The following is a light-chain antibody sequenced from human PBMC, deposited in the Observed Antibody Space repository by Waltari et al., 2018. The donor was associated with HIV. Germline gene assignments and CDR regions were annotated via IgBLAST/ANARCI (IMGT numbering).Light chain of an antibody. V-gene: IGKV4-1*01. CDR1: QSVLYSSNNENY. Sequence: DIVMTQSPDSLAVSLGERATINCKSSQSVLYSSNNENYLAWYQQKPGQPPKLLIYWASTRESVVPDRFSGSGSGTDFTLTISSLQAEDVAVYYCQQYYSPPGWTFGQGTKVEIK. J-gene: IGKJ1*01. CDR3: QQYYSPPGWT. CDR2: WAS.